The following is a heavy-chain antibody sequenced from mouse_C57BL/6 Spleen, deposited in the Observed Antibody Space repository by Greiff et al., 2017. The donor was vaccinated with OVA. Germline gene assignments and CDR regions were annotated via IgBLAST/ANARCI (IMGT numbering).Heavy chain of an antibody. V-gene: IGHV5-17*01. Sequence: EVNVVESGGGLVKPGGSLKLSCAASGFTFSDYGMHWVRQAPEKGLEWVAYISSGSSTIYYADTVKGRFTISRDNAKNTLFLQMTSLRSEDTAMYYCALTGTYAMDYWGQGTSVTVSS. CDR3: ALTGTYAMDY. J-gene: IGHJ4*01. CDR1: GFTFSDYG. CDR2: ISSGSSTI. D-gene: IGHD4-1*01.